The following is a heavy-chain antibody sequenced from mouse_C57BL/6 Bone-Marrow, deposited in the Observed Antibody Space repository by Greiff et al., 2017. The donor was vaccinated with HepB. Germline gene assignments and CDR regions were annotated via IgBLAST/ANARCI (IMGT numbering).Heavy chain of an antibody. CDR3: TRRTRTDGFYAIDY. J-gene: IGHJ4*01. Sequence: EVKVEESGGGLVQPGGSMKLSCAASGFTFSDAWMDWVRQSPEKGLEWVAEIRNKANNHATYYAESVKGRFTISRDDSKSSVYLQMNSLRAEDTCIYYCTRRTRTDGFYAIDYWGQGTSVTVSS. D-gene: IGHD1-1*01. CDR1: GFTFSDAW. CDR2: IRNKANNHAT. V-gene: IGHV6-6*01.